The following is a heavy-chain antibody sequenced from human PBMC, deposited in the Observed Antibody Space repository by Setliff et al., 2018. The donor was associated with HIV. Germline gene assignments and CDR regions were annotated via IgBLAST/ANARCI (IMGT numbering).Heavy chain of an antibody. V-gene: IGHV3-15*06. CDR2: IKSKSDGGAL. CDR1: GFTFRNAW. CDR3: FGNWGNWNSCS. J-gene: IGHJ4*02. D-gene: IGHD1-7*01. Sequence: GGSLRLSCAASGFTFRNAWMSWVRQAPGKGLEWVGRIKSKSDGGALHYAAAVKGRFTISRDDSRETVYLDMNSLKTEDTAMYYCFGNWGNWNSCSWGQGTLVTVSS.